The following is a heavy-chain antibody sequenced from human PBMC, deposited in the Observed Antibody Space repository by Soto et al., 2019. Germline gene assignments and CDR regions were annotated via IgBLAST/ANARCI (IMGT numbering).Heavy chain of an antibody. CDR2: TSNGGV. V-gene: IGHV3-23*01. CDR3: ARLTTS. CDR1: GFTFSSSA. Sequence: GSLRLSCAASGFTFSSSAMSWVRQAPGKGLEWASTTSNGGVYYTDSVKGRFTISRDNSKNTLYLQMNSLRVDDTAIYYCARLTTSWGQGALVTVSS. J-gene: IGHJ5*02.